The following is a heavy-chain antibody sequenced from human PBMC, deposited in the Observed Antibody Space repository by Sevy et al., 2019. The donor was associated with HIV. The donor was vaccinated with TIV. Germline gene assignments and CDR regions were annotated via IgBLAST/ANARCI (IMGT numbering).Heavy chain of an antibody. CDR1: GGTFSRHA. V-gene: IGHV1-69*13. CDR2: IIPIFGRG. D-gene: IGHD2-2*01. Sequence: ASVKVSCKASGGTFSRHAISWVRQAPGQGLEWMGGIIPIFGRGNCAQQFLGRVTITADESTSTVYMELSSLRFDDTAVYYCAKGRDDLVAVPAVRLYYQNGMDVWGQGTTVTVSS. CDR3: AKGRDDLVAVPAVRLYYQNGMDV. J-gene: IGHJ6*02.